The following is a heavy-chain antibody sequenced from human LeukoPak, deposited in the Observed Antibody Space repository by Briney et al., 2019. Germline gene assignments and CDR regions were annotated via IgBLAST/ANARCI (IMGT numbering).Heavy chain of an antibody. Sequence: SETLSLTCTVSGGSISSGSYYWSWIRQPAGKGLEWIGRIYTSGSTNYNPSLKSRVTISVDTSKNQFSLKLSSVTAADTAVYYCARRPGYSSGWYKIDWFDPWGQGTLVTVSS. CDR1: GGSISSGSYY. V-gene: IGHV4-61*02. J-gene: IGHJ5*02. CDR3: ARRPGYSSGWYKIDWFDP. D-gene: IGHD6-19*01. CDR2: IYTSGST.